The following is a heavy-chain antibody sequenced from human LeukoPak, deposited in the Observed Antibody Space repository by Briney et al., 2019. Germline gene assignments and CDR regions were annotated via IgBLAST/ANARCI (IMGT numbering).Heavy chain of an antibody. CDR2: IYYSGST. J-gene: IGHJ4*02. V-gene: IGHV4-59*01. D-gene: IGHD3-22*01. CDR1: GGSISSYY. Sequence: SETLSLTCTVSGGSISSYYWSWIRQPPGKGLEWIGYIYYSGSTNYNPSLKSRVTISVDTSKNQFCLKLSSVTAADTAVSYCARVRYDSSGYYFDYWGQGTLVTVSS. CDR3: ARVRYDSSGYYFDY.